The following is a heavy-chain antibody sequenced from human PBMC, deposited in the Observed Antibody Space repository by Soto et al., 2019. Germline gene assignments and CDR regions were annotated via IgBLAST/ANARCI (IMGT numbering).Heavy chain of an antibody. Sequence: GGSLSLSCAAAGFAFDDYVMHWVRQPPGRGLEWVSGITWNGGTIRYVDSVKGRFTISRDNAENSLYLQMNSLRPEYTAVYYCAKGGSAALIAPSGRDNWFDPWGQGTQVTVSS. CDR1: GFAFDDYV. J-gene: IGHJ5*02. V-gene: IGHV3-9*01. D-gene: IGHD6-13*01. CDR3: AKGGSAALIAPSGRDNWFDP. CDR2: ITWNGGTI.